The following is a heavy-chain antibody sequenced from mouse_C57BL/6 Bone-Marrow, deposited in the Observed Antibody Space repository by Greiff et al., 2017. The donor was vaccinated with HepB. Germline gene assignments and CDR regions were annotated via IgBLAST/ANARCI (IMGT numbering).Heavy chain of an antibody. D-gene: IGHD2-3*01. CDR2: IYPGSGNT. V-gene: IGHV1-76*01. CDR1: GYTFTDYY. Sequence: VQLQQSGAELVRPGASVKLSCKASGYTFTDYYINWVKQRPGQGLEWIARIYPGSGNTYYNEKFKGKATLTAEKSSSTAYMQLSSLTSEDSAVYFCARWFYDGYYYYYAMDYWGQGTSVTVS. J-gene: IGHJ4*01. CDR3: ARWFYDGYYYYYAMDY.